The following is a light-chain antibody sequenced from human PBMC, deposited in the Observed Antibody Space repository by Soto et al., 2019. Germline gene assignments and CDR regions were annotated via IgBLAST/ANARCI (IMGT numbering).Light chain of an antibody. CDR2: EVT. V-gene: IGLV2-14*01. CDR1: GSDIAGYNY. Sequence: QSVLTQPASVSGSLGQSITISCTGTGSDIAGYNYISWYQQLPGKAPKLMIYEVTIRPSGISNRFSGYKSGNTASLTISGLQAEDEADYYCTSFTSTSSLYVFGTGTKVTVL. CDR3: TSFTSTSSLYV. J-gene: IGLJ1*01.